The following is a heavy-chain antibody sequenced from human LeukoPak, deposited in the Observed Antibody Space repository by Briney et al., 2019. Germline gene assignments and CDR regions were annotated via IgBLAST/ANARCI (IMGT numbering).Heavy chain of an antibody. V-gene: IGHV3-7*03. CDR2: IKKDGSGI. Sequence: GGSLRLSCAASGFPFSNSWMYWVRQAPGKGLEGVANIKKDGSGISYVDSVKGRFIISRDNARNSLYLQMNSLRVEDTAVYFCAGGSSMEVGRKGTAVSVS. D-gene: IGHD1-26*01. J-gene: IGHJ6*04. CDR1: GFPFSNSW. CDR3: AGGSSMEV.